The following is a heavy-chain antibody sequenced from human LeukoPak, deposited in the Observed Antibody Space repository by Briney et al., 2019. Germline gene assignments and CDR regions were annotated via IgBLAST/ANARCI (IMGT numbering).Heavy chain of an antibody. V-gene: IGHV4-59*01. CDR3: ARLKCISTTCPSRYVMDV. Sequence: SETLSPTCSVSGGSISSYYWSWIRQPPGKGVEYSGNIYYSGSTNYNPSLKSRVTISVDTSKDQSSLNLTSVTAADTAVYYCARLKCISTTCPSRYVMDVWGQGTTVTVSS. CDR1: GGSISSYY. J-gene: IGHJ6*02. D-gene: IGHD2-2*01. CDR2: IYYSGST.